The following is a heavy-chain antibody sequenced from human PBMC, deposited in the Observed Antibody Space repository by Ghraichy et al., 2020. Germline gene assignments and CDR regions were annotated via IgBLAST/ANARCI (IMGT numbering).Heavy chain of an antibody. J-gene: IGHJ6*03. CDR3: ARGVAARPGNYYYYYMDV. V-gene: IGHV1-69*13. CDR1: GGTFSSYA. D-gene: IGHD6-6*01. Sequence: SVKVSCKASGGTFSSYAISWVRQAPGQGLEWMGGIIPIFGTANYAQKFQGRVTITADESTSTAYMELSSLRSEDTAVYYCARGVAARPGNYYYYYMDVWGKGTTVTVSS. CDR2: IIPIFGTA.